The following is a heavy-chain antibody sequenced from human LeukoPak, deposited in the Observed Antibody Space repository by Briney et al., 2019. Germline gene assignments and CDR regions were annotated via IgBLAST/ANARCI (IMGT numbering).Heavy chain of an antibody. CDR1: GLTFSSNS. Sequence: PGGSLRLSCADSGLTFSSNSMDWVRQAPGKGLVWVSRIYSDGSSTNYADSVKGRFTISRGNAKNTLYLQMNSLRAEDTAVYYCARGEYCSGGSCYSAAFDIWGQGTMVTVSS. CDR3: ARGEYCSGGSCYSAAFDI. CDR2: IYSDGSST. V-gene: IGHV3-74*01. J-gene: IGHJ3*02. D-gene: IGHD2-15*01.